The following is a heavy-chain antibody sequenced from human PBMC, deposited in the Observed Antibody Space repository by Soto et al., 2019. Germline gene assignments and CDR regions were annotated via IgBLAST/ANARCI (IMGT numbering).Heavy chain of an antibody. CDR3: ARDSKEEYSSSSAGWYFDY. Sequence: ASVKVSCKASGGTFSSYAISWVRQAPGQGLEWMGGIIPTFGTANYAQKFQGRVTITADESTSTAYMELSSLRSEDTAVYYCARDSKEEYSSSSAGWYFDYWGQGTLVTVSS. CDR1: GGTFSSYA. CDR2: IIPTFGTA. D-gene: IGHD6-6*01. J-gene: IGHJ4*02. V-gene: IGHV1-69*13.